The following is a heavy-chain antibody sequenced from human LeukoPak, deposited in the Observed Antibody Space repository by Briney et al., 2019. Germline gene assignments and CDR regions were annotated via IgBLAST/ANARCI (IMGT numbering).Heavy chain of an antibody. J-gene: IGHJ3*02. Sequence: SETLSLTCTVSGGSIGSYYWSWIRQPPGKGLEWIGYIYYSGSTNYNPSLKSRVTISVDTSKNQFSLKLSSVTAADTAVYYCARDLLGVSSSWFXAFDIWGXGTMVTVSS. D-gene: IGHD6-13*01. V-gene: IGHV4-59*01. CDR1: GGSIGSYY. CDR3: ARDLLGVSSSWFXAFDI. CDR2: IYYSGST.